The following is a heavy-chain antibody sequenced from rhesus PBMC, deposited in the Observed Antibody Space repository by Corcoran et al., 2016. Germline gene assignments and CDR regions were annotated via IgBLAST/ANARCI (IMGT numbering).Heavy chain of an antibody. CDR1: GFTFSDYD. CDR2: IRNKADGGTP. J-gene: IGHJ4*01. Sequence: EVQLVESGGGLVQPGGSLRLSCAAAGFTFSDYDMYWARQARGGGLGWVGFIRNKADGGTPGYAASVKGRFTVSRDDSKTSAYLRMTGLNTEDTAVYYCSTGGVGQRYDYWGQGVLVTVSS. D-gene: IGHD5-24*01. V-gene: IGHV3-184*01. CDR3: STGGVGQRYDY.